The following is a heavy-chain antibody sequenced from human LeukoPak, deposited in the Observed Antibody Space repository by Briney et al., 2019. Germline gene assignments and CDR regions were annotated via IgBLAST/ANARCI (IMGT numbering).Heavy chain of an antibody. CDR3: ASHDYGDYGTFKF. D-gene: IGHD4-17*01. V-gene: IGHV5-51*01. Sequence: RGESLKISCKGSGYTFINYWIGWVRQMPGKGLEWMGIIYPSDSDTRYSPSFPRQVTASADKSISTANLQWSSLKASDTAMYYCASHDYGDYGTFKFWGQGTLVTVPS. CDR1: GYTFINYW. J-gene: IGHJ4*02. CDR2: IYPSDSDT.